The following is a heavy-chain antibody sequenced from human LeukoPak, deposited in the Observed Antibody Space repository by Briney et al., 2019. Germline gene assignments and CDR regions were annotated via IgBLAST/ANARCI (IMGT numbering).Heavy chain of an antibody. CDR2: ISGSDSNT. V-gene: IGHV3-23*01. D-gene: IGHD1-26*01. J-gene: IGHJ4*02. CDR1: GFTLSSYG. Sequence: PGGSLRLSCAASGFTLSSYGMSWVRQAPGKGLDWVSAISGSDSNTYYADSVKGRFTISRDNPKNTLYLQMNSLRAEDTAKYYCAKRREGAFDYWGQGILVTVSS. CDR3: AKRREGAFDY.